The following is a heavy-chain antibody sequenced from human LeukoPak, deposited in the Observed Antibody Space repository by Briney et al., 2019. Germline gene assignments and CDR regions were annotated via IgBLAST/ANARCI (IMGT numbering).Heavy chain of an antibody. Sequence: PGRSLRLSCAASEFTFSSYGMHWVRQAPGKGLEWVAVISYDGSNKYYADSVKGRFTISRDNAKNSLYLQINSLRAEDTAVYYCARVSNSDDSDSCYRWFDCWGQGTLVTVSS. CDR2: ISYDGSNK. D-gene: IGHD3-22*01. J-gene: IGHJ4*02. V-gene: IGHV3-30*03. CDR3: ARVSNSDDSDSCYRWFDC. CDR1: EFTFSSYG.